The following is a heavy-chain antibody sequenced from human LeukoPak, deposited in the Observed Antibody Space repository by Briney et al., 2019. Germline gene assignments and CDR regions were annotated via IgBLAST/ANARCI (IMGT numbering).Heavy chain of an antibody. CDR3: ARARGYSYGAELDY. J-gene: IGHJ4*02. Sequence: SETLSLTCTVSGGSISSYYWSWIRQPPGKGLEWIGYIYYSGSTNYNPSLKSRVTISVGTSKNQFSLKLSSVTAADTAVYYCARARGYSYGAELDYWGQGTLVTVSS. V-gene: IGHV4-59*01. CDR1: GGSISSYY. CDR2: IYYSGST. D-gene: IGHD5-18*01.